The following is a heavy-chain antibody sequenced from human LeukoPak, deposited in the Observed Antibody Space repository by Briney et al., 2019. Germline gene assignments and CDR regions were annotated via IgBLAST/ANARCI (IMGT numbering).Heavy chain of an antibody. J-gene: IGHJ4*02. CDR1: GFTFDDYA. V-gene: IGHV3-9*01. CDR3: AKAGLVPISNSTDY. CDR2: ISWNSGSI. Sequence: PGGSLRLSCAASGFTFDDYAMHWVRQAPGKGLEWVSGISWNSGSIGYADSVKGRFTISRDNAKNSLYLQMNSLRAEDTALYYCAKAGLVPISNSTDYWGQGTLVTVSS. D-gene: IGHD3/OR15-3a*01.